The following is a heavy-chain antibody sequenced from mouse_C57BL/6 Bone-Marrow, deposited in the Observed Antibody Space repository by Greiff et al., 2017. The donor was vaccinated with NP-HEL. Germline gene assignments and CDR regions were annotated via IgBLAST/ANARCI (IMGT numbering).Heavy chain of an antibody. D-gene: IGHD1-1*01. CDR3: AREDYGSSAYYFDY. Sequence: DVQLVESEGGLVQPGSSMKLSCTASGFTFSDYYMAWVRQVPEKGLEWVANINYDGSSTYYLDSLKSRFIISRDNAKNILYLQMSSLKSEDTATYYCAREDYGSSAYYFDYWGQGTTLTVSS. V-gene: IGHV5-16*01. CDR1: GFTFSDYY. CDR2: INYDGSST. J-gene: IGHJ2*01.